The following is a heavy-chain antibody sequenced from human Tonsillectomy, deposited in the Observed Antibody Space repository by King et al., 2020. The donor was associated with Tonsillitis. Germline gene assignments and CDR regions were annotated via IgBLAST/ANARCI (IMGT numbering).Heavy chain of an antibody. CDR3: ARVFLRAGGYYDILTGYYNALDY. CDR2: INSDGSST. J-gene: IGHJ4*02. Sequence: VQLVESGGGLVQPGGSLRLSCAASGFTFSSYWMHWVRQAPGKGLVWVSRINSDGSSTSYADSVKGRFTISRDNAKNTLYLQMNSLRAEDTAVYYCARVFLRAGGYYDILTGYYNALDYWGQGTLVTVSS. V-gene: IGHV3-74*01. D-gene: IGHD3-9*01. CDR1: GFTFSSYW.